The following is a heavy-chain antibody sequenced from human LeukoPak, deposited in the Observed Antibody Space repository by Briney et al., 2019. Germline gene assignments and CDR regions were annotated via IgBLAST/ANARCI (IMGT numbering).Heavy chain of an antibody. J-gene: IGHJ4*02. D-gene: IGHD1-26*01. V-gene: IGHV1-2*02. CDR3: ARGDRGELLFVPTLEFDY. CDR1: GYTFTGYY. Sequence: ASVKVSCKASGYTFTGYYMHWVRQAPGQGLEWMGWINPNSGGTNYAQKFQGRVTMTRDTSISTAYMELSRLRSDDTAVYYCARGDRGELLFVPTLEFDYWGQGTLVTVSS. CDR2: INPNSGGT.